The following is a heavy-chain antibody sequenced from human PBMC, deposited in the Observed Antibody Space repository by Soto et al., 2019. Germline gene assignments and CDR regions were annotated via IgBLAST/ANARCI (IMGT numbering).Heavy chain of an antibody. CDR3: ARYRREAVAGYTLDN. D-gene: IGHD6-13*01. Sequence: SETLSLTCTVSGGSISSNYWTWIRQPPGKGLEWIGYVHNSGSTNYNPSLKSRVTISEDTSKSQFSLKVNSMTAADTAVYYCARYRREAVAGYTLDNWGQGILVTVSS. CDR2: VHNSGST. J-gene: IGHJ4*02. CDR1: GGSISSNY. V-gene: IGHV4-59*01.